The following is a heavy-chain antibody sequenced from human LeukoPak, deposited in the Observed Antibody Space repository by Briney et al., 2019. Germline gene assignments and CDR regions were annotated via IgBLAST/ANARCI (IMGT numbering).Heavy chain of an antibody. CDR2: INPNSGGT. CDR3: ARFDTVAPGRPYDI. CDR1: EYTFTDYC. D-gene: IGHD5-12*01. V-gene: IGHV1-2*02. J-gene: IGHJ3*02. Sequence: GASVKVSCKASEYTFTDYCLHWVRQAPGEGLEWMGWINPNSGGTNTAQKFQGRVTMTSDTSVSTAYMELSSLRSDDTAVYYCARFDTVAPGRPYDIWGQGTKVTVSS.